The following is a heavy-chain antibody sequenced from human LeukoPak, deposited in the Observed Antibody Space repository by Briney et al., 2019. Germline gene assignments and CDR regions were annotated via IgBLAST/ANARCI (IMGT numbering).Heavy chain of an antibody. V-gene: IGHV2-70*01. Sequence: PGPALVKPTQTLTPTCTFSGFSLSTSGMCVSWIRQPPGKALEWLALIDWDDDKYYSTSLKTRLTISKDTSKNQVVLTMTNMDPVDTATYYCARMEDSSGWYQPTLGYWGQGTLVTVSS. CDR2: IDWDDDK. D-gene: IGHD6-19*01. CDR3: ARMEDSSGWYQPTLGY. J-gene: IGHJ4*02. CDR1: GFSLSTSGMC.